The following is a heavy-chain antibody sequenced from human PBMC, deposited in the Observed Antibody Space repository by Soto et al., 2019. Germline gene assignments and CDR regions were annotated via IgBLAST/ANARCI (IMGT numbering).Heavy chain of an antibody. CDR1: GGTFSSYT. CDR3: ARGVGSGSYYNQYNWFDP. V-gene: IGHV1-69*02. Sequence: SVKVSCKASGGTFSSYTISWVRQAPGQGLEWMGRIIPILGIAKYAQKVQGRVTMTTDTSTSTAYMELRSLRSDDTAVYYCARGVGSGSYYNQYNWFDPWGQGTLVTVSS. J-gene: IGHJ5*02. D-gene: IGHD3-10*01. CDR2: IIPILGIA.